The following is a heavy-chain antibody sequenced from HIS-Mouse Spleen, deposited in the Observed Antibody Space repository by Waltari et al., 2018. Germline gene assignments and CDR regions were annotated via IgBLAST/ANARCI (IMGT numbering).Heavy chain of an antibody. CDR2: IYYSGGT. J-gene: IGHJ3*02. V-gene: IGHV4-39*07. CDR1: GGPSSSSSNY. CDR3: ARASYYYGSGSYDAFDI. Sequence: QLQLQESGPGLMKPSETLSLTCTVPGGPSSSSSNYWGWSRPPPGKGLEWVGSIYYSGGTYYNPSLKSRVTISVDTSKNQFSLKLSSVTAADTAVYYCARASYYYGSGSYDAFDIWGQGTMVTVSS. D-gene: IGHD3-10*01.